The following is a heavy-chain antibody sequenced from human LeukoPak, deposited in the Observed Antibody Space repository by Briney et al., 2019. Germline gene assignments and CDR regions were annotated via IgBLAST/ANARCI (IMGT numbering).Heavy chain of an antibody. CDR3: VPDLAWFHYAY. CDR2: IYYSGST. J-gene: IGHJ4*02. CDR1: GGSISSSSYY. D-gene: IGHD3-9*01. V-gene: IGHV4-39*07. Sequence: SETLSVTCTVSGGSISSSSYYWGWIRQPPGKGLEWIGSIYYSGSTYYNPSLKSRVTISVDTSKNQFSLKLSSVTAADTAVYYCVPDLAWFHYAYWGQGTLVTVSS.